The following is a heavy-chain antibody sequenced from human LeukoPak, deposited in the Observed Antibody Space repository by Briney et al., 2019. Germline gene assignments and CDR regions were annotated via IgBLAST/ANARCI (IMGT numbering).Heavy chain of an antibody. V-gene: IGHV6-1*01. CDR2: TFYRSNSWYN. CDR1: GDSFSSSTAA. CDR3: ARDVGTVTPFEY. Sequence: SQTLSLTCAVSGDSFSSSTAAWNWIRQSPSRGLEWLVRTFYRSNSWYNDFALSVRGLITINADTSKNQFSLQLKSVTPEDTAVYYCARDVGTVTPFEYWGQGTLVTVSS. J-gene: IGHJ4*02. D-gene: IGHD4-17*01.